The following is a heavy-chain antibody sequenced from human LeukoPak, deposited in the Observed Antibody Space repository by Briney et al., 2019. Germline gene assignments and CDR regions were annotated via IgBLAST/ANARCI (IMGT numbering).Heavy chain of an antibody. Sequence: GGSLRLSCAASGFTFRNYGMHWVRQAPGKGLEWVAVISSDGSYKYNGDSVKGRFTISRDNSKNTLYLQMNSLRAEDTAVYYCAREAGTAAVDSWGQGTLVTVSS. CDR2: ISSDGSYK. CDR1: GFTFRNYG. CDR3: AREAGTAAVDS. J-gene: IGHJ4*02. D-gene: IGHD2-2*01. V-gene: IGHV3-30*03.